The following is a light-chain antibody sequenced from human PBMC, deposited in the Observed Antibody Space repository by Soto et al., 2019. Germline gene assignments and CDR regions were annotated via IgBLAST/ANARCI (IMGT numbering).Light chain of an antibody. CDR1: QSVNSN. CDR3: QQHGQWPIT. V-gene: IGKV3D-15*01. CDR2: GIS. Sequence: EIVITQSPATMSVSPGERATLYFSASQSVNSNYLAWYQQKPGQAPRLLIYGISKRATDIPDRFSGSGSGTEFTLTISSLQPEDFATYYCQQHGQWPITFGQGTRLEIK. J-gene: IGKJ5*01.